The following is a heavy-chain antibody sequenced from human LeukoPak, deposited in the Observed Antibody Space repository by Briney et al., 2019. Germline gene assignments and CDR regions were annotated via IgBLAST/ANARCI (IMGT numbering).Heavy chain of an antibody. Sequence: SETLSLTCTVSGGSIWGWIRQPPGKGLEWIGTFQYTGVTYYNPSLKSRVTISIDASKTHFSLKLSSVTAPDTAVYYCAGVDSYPYFVYYFDNWGREPRSPSPQ. V-gene: IGHV4-38-2*02. D-gene: IGHD3-16*01. CDR3: AGVDSYPYFVYYFDN. J-gene: IGHJ4*02. CDR2: FQYTGVT. CDR1: GGSI.